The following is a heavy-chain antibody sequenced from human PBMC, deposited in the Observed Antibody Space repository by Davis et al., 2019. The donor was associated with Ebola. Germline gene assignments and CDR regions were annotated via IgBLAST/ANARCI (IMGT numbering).Heavy chain of an antibody. Sequence: AASVKVSCKASGYTFTGYYMHWVRQAPGQGLEWMGIINPSGGSTSYAQKFQGRVTMTRDTSTSTVYMELSSLRSEDTAVYYCARGPREGRIAVAGTWGTYYYYYGMDVWGQGTTVTVSS. D-gene: IGHD6-19*01. J-gene: IGHJ6*02. V-gene: IGHV1-46*01. CDR1: GYTFTGYY. CDR3: ARGPREGRIAVAGTWGTYYYYYGMDV. CDR2: INPSGGST.